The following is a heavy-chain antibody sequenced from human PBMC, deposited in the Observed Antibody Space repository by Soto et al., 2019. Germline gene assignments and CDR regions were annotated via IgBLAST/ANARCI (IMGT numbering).Heavy chain of an antibody. CDR3: ALLTYYYDSSGYYSSAEYFLH. Sequence: QITLKESGPTLVKPTQTLTLTCTFSGFSLSTSGVGVGWIRQPPGKALEWLALIYWDDDKRYSPSLKSRLTITKDTSKNQVVLTMTNMDPVDTATYYCALLTYYYDSSGYYSSAEYFLHWGQGTLVTVSS. CDR1: GFSLSTSGVG. J-gene: IGHJ1*01. D-gene: IGHD3-22*01. V-gene: IGHV2-5*02. CDR2: IYWDDDK.